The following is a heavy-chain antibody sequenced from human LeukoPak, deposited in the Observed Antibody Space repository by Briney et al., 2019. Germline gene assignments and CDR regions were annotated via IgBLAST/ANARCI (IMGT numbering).Heavy chain of an antibody. J-gene: IGHJ6*03. CDR2: IYYSGST. CDR3: ARAVITIFGVGDYMDV. D-gene: IGHD3-3*01. Sequence: SVTLSLTCTVAGGSISSYYWSWIRQPPGKGLEWIGYIYYSGSTNYNPSLKSRVTISVDTSKNQFYLKLSCVTAADTAVYYCARAVITIFGVGDYMDVWGKGTTVTVSS. CDR1: GGSISSYY. V-gene: IGHV4-59*01.